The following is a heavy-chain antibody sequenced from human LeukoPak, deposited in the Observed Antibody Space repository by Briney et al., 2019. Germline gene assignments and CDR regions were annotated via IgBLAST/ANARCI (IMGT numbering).Heavy chain of an antibody. D-gene: IGHD3-22*01. J-gene: IGHJ4*02. V-gene: IGHV1-8*01. Sequence: GASVKVSCKASGYTFTSYDINWVRQATGQGLEWMGWMNPNSGSTGYAQKFQGRVTMTRNTSISTAYMELSSLRSEDTAVYYCARAGTDSSGYYFPTDYWGQGTLVTVSS. CDR1: GYTFTSYD. CDR2: MNPNSGST. CDR3: ARAGTDSSGYYFPTDY.